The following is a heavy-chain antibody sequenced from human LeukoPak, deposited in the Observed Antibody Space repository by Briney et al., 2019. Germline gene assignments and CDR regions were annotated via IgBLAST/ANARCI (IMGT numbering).Heavy chain of an antibody. CDR1: GYSFTSYW. Sequence: GESLKISCKGPGYSFTSYWIGCVRQMPGKGLEWMGIIYPGDSDTRYSPSFQGQVTISADKSISTAYLQWSSLKASDTAMYYCARLPYYYDSSGFPPNFDYWGQGTLVTVSS. J-gene: IGHJ4*02. CDR3: ARLPYYYDSSGFPPNFDY. V-gene: IGHV5-51*01. D-gene: IGHD3-22*01. CDR2: IYPGDSDT.